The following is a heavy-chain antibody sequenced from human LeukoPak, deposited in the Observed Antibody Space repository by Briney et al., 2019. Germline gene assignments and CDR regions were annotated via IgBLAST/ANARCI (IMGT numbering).Heavy chain of an antibody. CDR3: ARTYSSSRYYYYYYMDV. D-gene: IGHD6-6*01. J-gene: IGHJ6*03. CDR2: MNPNSGNT. CDR1: GYTFTSYD. Sequence: GASVKVSCKASGYTFTSYDINWVRQATGQGLEWMGWMNPNSGNTGYAQKFQGRVTMTRNTSISTAYMELSSLRSEDTAVYYCARTYSSSRYYYYYYMDVWGKGTTVTVSS. V-gene: IGHV1-8*01.